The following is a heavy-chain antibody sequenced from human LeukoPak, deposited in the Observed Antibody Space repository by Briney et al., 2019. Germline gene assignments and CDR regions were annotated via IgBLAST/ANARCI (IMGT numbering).Heavy chain of an antibody. CDR1: GFTFDDYA. V-gene: IGHV3-9*01. CDR3: AKARGIAAQFDP. D-gene: IGHD6-13*01. CDR2: ISWNSGSI. Sequence: QSGGSLRLSCAASGFTFDDYAMHWVRQAPGKGLEWVSGISWNSGSIGYADSVKGRFTISRDNAKNSLYLQMNSLRAEDTALYYCAKARGIAAQFDPWGQGTLVTVSS. J-gene: IGHJ5*02.